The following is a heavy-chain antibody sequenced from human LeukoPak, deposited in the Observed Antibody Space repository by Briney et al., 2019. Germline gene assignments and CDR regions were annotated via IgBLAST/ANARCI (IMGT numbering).Heavy chain of an antibody. CDR1: GFTVSTNY. Sequence: GGSLRLSCAASGFTVSTNYMSWVRQAPGKGLEWVSVIYSGDTTYYADSVKGRFSTSRDNSKNTFYLQMNSLRADDTAVYYCARCLWQQPCDYWGQGTLVTVSS. J-gene: IGHJ4*02. V-gene: IGHV3-53*01. CDR3: ARCLWQQPCDY. D-gene: IGHD6-13*01. CDR2: IYSGDTT.